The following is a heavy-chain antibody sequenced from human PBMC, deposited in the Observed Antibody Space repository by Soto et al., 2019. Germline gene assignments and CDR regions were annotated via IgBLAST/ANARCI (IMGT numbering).Heavy chain of an antibody. CDR2: ISYDGSNK. J-gene: IGHJ6*03. Sequence: QVQLVESGGGVVQPGRSLRLSCAASGFTFSSYGMHWVRQAPGKGLEWVAVISYDGSNKYYADSVKGRFTISRDNSKHMLYLQMNSLRAEDTAVYCCAKVSNDIVVVPGVFPRYMDVWGKGSTVTVS. D-gene: IGHD2-2*01. CDR3: AKVSNDIVVVPGVFPRYMDV. CDR1: GFTFSSYG. V-gene: IGHV3-30*18.